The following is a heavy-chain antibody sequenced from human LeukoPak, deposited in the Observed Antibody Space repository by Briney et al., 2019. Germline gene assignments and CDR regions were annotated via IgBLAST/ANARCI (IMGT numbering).Heavy chain of an antibody. V-gene: IGHV1-8*01. D-gene: IGHD6-13*01. CDR1: GYTFTSYD. CDR3: ARSRLAPEYSSSWYWFDP. J-gene: IGHJ5*02. Sequence: GASVKVSCKASGYTFTSYDINWVRQATGQGLEWMGWMNPNSGNTGYAQKFQGRVTMTRNTSISTAYMELSSLRSEDTAVYYCARSRLAPEYSSSWYWFDPWGQGTLVTVSS. CDR2: MNPNSGNT.